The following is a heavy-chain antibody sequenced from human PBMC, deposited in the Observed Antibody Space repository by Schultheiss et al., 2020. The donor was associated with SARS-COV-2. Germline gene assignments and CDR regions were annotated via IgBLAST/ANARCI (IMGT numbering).Heavy chain of an antibody. CDR2: IYTSGST. CDR3: ARDLLGYSYGDAFDI. Sequence: GSLRLSCTVSGGSISSYYWSWIRQPAGKGLEWIGRIYTSGSTNYNPSLKSRVTMSVDTSKNQFSLKLSSVTAADTAVYYCARDLLGYSYGDAFDIWGQGTMVTVSS. V-gene: IGHV4-4*07. D-gene: IGHD5-18*01. J-gene: IGHJ3*02. CDR1: GGSISSYY.